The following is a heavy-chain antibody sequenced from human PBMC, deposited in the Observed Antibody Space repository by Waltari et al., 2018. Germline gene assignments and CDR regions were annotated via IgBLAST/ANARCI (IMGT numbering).Heavy chain of an antibody. CDR1: GLTFSAAW. CDR3: AVVITPQGTDY. CDR2: IKSKTDGGTI. Sequence: EVQLVESGGDLVQPAGSLRLSCAASGLTFSAAWMSWVRQAPGKGLEWVGRIKSKTDGGTIDYAAPVKGRFTISRDDSKNTLYLQMNSLKTEDTGVYYCAVVITPQGTDYWGQGTLVTVSS. V-gene: IGHV3-15*01. J-gene: IGHJ4*02. D-gene: IGHD3-22*01.